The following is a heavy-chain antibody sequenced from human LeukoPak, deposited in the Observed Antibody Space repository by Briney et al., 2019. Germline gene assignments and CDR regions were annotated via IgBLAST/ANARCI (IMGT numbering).Heavy chain of an antibody. Sequence: SVRVSCKASGGTFSSYAISWVRQAPGQGLEWMGGIIPIFGTANYAQKFQGRVTITADESTSTAYMELSSLRSEDTAVYYCATAIWECADITMVRGVLQGCWFDPWGQGTLVTVSS. D-gene: IGHD3-10*01. CDR1: GGTFSSYA. CDR2: IIPIFGTA. V-gene: IGHV1-69*01. CDR3: ATAIWECADITMVRGVLQGCWFDP. J-gene: IGHJ5*02.